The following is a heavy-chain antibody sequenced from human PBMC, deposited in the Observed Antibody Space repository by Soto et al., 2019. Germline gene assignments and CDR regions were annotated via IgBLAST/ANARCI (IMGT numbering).Heavy chain of an antibody. V-gene: IGHV1-2*04. CDR3: ARMTTVTTPDAFDI. Sequence: ASVKVSCKASGYTFTGYYMHWVRQAPGQGLEWMGWINPSSGGTNYAQKFQGWVTMTRDTSISTAYMELSRLRSDDTAVYYCARMTTVTTPDAFDIWGQGTMVTVSS. CDR2: INPSSGGT. CDR1: GYTFTGYY. D-gene: IGHD4-17*01. J-gene: IGHJ3*02.